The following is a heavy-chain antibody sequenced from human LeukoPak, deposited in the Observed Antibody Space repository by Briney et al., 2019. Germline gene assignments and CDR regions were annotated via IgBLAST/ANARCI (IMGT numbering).Heavy chain of an antibody. V-gene: IGHV4-34*01. Sequence: SETLSLTCAVYGGSFSGYYWSWIRQPPGKGLEWIGAINHSGSTNYNPSLKSRVTISVDTSKNQFSLKLSSVTAADTAVYYCARGLNKYCSGGSCYSGSWGQGTLVTVSS. CDR2: INHSGST. CDR1: GGSFSGYY. D-gene: IGHD2-15*01. CDR3: ARGLNKYCSGGSCYSGS. J-gene: IGHJ4*02.